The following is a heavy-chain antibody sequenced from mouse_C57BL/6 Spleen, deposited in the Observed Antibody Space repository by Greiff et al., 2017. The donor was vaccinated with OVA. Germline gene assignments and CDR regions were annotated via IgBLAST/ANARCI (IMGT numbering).Heavy chain of an antibody. D-gene: IGHD1-1*01. V-gene: IGHV1-55*01. CDR3: ASDYYGSSYGAMDY. J-gene: IGHJ4*01. Sequence: QVQLQQSGAELVKPGASVKMSCKASGYTFTSYWITWVKQRPGQGLEWIGDIYPGSGSTNYNEKFKSKATLTVDTSSSTAYMQLSSLTSEDSAVYYCASDYYGSSYGAMDYWGQGTSVTVSS. CDR1: GYTFTSYW. CDR2: IYPGSGST.